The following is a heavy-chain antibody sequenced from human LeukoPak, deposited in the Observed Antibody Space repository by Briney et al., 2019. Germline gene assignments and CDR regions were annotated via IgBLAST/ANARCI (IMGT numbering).Heavy chain of an antibody. V-gene: IGHV3-11*03. D-gene: IGHD4-17*01. Sequence: SGGSLRLSCAVSGFTFSNYAMSWVRQAPGRGLEWVSYITRSSTYTNYADSVKGRFTISRDNAKNSLYLQMNSLRAEDTAVYYCARSPYGDSHFDYWGQGTLVTVSS. J-gene: IGHJ4*02. CDR3: ARSPYGDSHFDY. CDR1: GFTFSNYA. CDR2: ITRSSTYT.